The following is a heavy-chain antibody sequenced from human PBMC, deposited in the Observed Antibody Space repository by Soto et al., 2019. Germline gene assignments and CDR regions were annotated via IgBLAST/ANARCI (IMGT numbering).Heavy chain of an antibody. D-gene: IGHD6-19*01. Sequence: GASVKVSCKASGGTFSSYAISWVRQAPGQGLEWMGGIIPIFGTANYAQKFQGRVTITADESTSTAHMELSSLRSEDTAVYYCARDYRSAGPRFDPWGQGTLVTVSS. V-gene: IGHV1-69*13. CDR3: ARDYRSAGPRFDP. CDR2: IIPIFGTA. J-gene: IGHJ5*02. CDR1: GGTFSSYA.